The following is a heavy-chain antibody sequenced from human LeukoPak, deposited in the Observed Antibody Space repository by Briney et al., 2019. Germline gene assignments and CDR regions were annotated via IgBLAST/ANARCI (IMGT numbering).Heavy chain of an antibody. CDR2: IIPILGIA. CDR3: ASRRSRRGAFDI. V-gene: IGHV1-69*02. Sequence: EASVKVSCTASGGTFSSYTISWVRQAPGQGLEWMGRIIPILGIANYAQKFQGRVTITADKSTSTAYMELSGLRSEDTAVYYCASRRSRRGAFDIWGQGTMVTVSS. CDR1: GGTFSSYT. J-gene: IGHJ3*02. D-gene: IGHD2-2*01.